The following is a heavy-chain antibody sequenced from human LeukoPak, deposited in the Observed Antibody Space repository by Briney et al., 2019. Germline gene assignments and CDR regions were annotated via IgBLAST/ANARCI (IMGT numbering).Heavy chain of an antibody. J-gene: IGHJ4*02. CDR2: INPNSGGT. CDR1: GYTFTTYY. CDR3: AGRGYSGYDFDY. Sequence: ASVKVSCKASGYTFTTYYMHWVRQAPGQGLEWMGWINPNSGGTNYAQKFQGRVTMTRDTSISTAYMELSRLRSDDTAVCYCAGRGYSGYDFDYWGQGTLVTVSS. D-gene: IGHD5-12*01. V-gene: IGHV1-2*02.